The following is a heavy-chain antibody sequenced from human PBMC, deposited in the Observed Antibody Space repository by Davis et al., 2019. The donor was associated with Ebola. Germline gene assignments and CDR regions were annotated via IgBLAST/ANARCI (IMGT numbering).Heavy chain of an antibody. J-gene: IGHJ4*02. Sequence: GESLKISCKGSGYSFTSYWIGWVRQMPGKGLEWMGIIYPGDSDTRYSPSFQGQVTISADKSISTAYQQWSSLKASDTAMYYCARRYLAQWGARTPYYFDYWGQGTLVTVSS. V-gene: IGHV5-51*01. CDR3: ARRYLAQWGARTPYYFDY. CDR1: GYSFTSYW. CDR2: IYPGDSDT. D-gene: IGHD1-26*01.